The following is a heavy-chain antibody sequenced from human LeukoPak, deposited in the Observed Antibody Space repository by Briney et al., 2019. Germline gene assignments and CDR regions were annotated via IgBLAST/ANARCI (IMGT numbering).Heavy chain of an antibody. CDR1: GGSISTGSYC. CDR3: AREEPRGYCSSTSCYVFDY. V-gene: IGHV4-61*09. Sequence: PSETLSLTCTVSGGSISTGSYCWSWIRQPAGKGLEWFGHIYTSGDTNYNPSLKSRVTISVDTSKNQFSLKLSSVTAADTAVYYCAREEPRGYCSSTSCYVFDYWGQGTLVTVSS. D-gene: IGHD2-2*01. CDR2: IYTSGDT. J-gene: IGHJ4*02.